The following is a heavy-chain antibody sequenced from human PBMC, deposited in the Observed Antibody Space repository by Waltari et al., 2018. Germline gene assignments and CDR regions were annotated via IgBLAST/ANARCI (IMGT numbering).Heavy chain of an antibody. V-gene: IGHV4-4*02. CDR3: ARDRGRGLYLDS. Sequence: QVQLQESGPGLVKPSRTLSLTCAVSGDSLTGNFWWSWVRQTPEKGLEWIGQIHRSGKTNYNPSLESRVTVSMDTSNSQLSLRVTSATAADTAVYFCARDRGRGLYLDSWGQGTRVTVSP. CDR2: IHRSGKT. D-gene: IGHD2-15*01. CDR1: GDSLTGNFW. J-gene: IGHJ4*02.